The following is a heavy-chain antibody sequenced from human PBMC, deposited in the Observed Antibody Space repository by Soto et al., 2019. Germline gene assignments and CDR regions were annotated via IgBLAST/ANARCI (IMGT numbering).Heavy chain of an antibody. CDR1: GFTFSSYA. V-gene: IGHV3-23*01. D-gene: IGHD2-2*01. CDR3: AKNLVAYQLLRDYYYYGLDV. Sequence: PGGSLRLSCAASGFTFSSYAMSWVRQAPGKGLEWVSAISGSGGSTYYADSVKGRFTISRDNSKNTLYLQMNSLRAEDTAVYYCAKNLVAYQLLRDYYYYGLDVWGKGTRVTVSS. J-gene: IGHJ6*04. CDR2: ISGSGGST.